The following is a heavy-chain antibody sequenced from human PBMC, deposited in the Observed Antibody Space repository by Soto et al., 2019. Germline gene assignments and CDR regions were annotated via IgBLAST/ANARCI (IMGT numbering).Heavy chain of an antibody. D-gene: IGHD3-16*02. CDR2: ISESGHHT. CDR1: GFPSSTYA. V-gene: IGHV3-23*01. Sequence: DVQLLESGGGLVEPGGSLTLSCAASGFPSSTYALNWVRQAPGKGPEWVSTISESGHHTHYADSVKGRFTISRDKSKNTLSLQMNSLRVDDTARYYCTKSDGCGGGACYTGTYYCFDVWGRGTLVTVSS. CDR3: TKSDGCGGGACYTGTYYCFDV. J-gene: IGHJ2*01.